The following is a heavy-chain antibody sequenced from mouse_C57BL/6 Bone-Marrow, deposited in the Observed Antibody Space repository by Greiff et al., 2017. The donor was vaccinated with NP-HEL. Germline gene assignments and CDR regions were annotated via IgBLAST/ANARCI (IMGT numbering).Heavy chain of an antibody. CDR2: IDPSDSYT. CDR1: GYTFTSYW. V-gene: IGHV1-59*01. J-gene: IGHJ3*01. CDR3: SRVSTMVKWFAY. D-gene: IGHD2-2*01. Sequence: QVQLQQPGAELVRPGTSVKLSCKASGYTFTSYWMHWVKQRPGQGLEWIGVIDPSDSYTNSNQKFKGKATLTVDTSSSTAYMQLSSLTSEDSAVDYWSRVSTMVKWFAYGGQGTLVTVSA.